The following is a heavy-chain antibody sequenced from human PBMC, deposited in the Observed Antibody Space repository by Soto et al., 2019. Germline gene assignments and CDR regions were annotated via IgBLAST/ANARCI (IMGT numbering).Heavy chain of an antibody. V-gene: IGHV1-69*13. CDR1: GGTFNKYG. CDR2: IIPLFGTA. J-gene: IGHJ4*02. D-gene: IGHD3-22*01. Sequence: GASVKVSCKASGGTFNKYGIDWVRQAPGQGLEWMGGIIPLFGTANYAQKFQGRVTISADEVTSTVYMELRSLRSEDTGVYYCARRFDYATSGYYYAYWGQGALVTVSS. CDR3: ARRFDYATSGYYYAY.